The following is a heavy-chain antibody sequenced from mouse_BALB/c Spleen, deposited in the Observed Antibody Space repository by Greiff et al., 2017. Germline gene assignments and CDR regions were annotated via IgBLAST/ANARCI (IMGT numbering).Heavy chain of an antibody. V-gene: IGHV5-17*02. CDR2: ISSGSSTI. D-gene: IGHD2-4*01. CDR1: GFTFSSFG. Sequence: EVQLVESGGGLVQPGGSRKLSCAASGFTFSSFGMHWVRQAPEKGLEWVAYISSGSSTIYYADTVKGRFTISRDNPKNTLFLQMTSLRSEDTAMYYCAREYDYDRGWFAYWGQGTLVTVSA. J-gene: IGHJ3*01. CDR3: AREYDYDRGWFAY.